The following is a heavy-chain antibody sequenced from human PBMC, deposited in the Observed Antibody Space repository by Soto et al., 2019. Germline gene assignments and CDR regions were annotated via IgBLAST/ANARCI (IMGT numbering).Heavy chain of an antibody. V-gene: IGHV3-21*06. CDR2: ISSTNNYI. J-gene: IGHJ4*02. CDR3: ARESEDLTSNFDY. Sequence: EVQLVESGGGLVKPGGTLSLSCAASGFTFTRYSMNWVRQAPGKGLEWVSSISSTNNYIYYGDTMKGRCTISRDNAKNSLYLEMNSLRAEETAVYYCARESEDLTSNFDYWGQGTLVTVSS. CDR1: GFTFTRYS.